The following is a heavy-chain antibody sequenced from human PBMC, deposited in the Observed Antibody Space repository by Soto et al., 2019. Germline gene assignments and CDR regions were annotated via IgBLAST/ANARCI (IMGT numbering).Heavy chain of an antibody. Sequence: GGSLRLSCAASGFTFSSYGMHWVRQAPGKGLEWVAVIWYDGSNKYYADSVKGRFTISRDNSKNTLYLQMNSLRAEDTAAYYCARDRDTLDVWGQGTTVTVSS. CDR2: IWYDGSNK. D-gene: IGHD2-15*01. CDR1: GFTFSSYG. J-gene: IGHJ6*02. CDR3: ARDRDTLDV. V-gene: IGHV3-33*01.